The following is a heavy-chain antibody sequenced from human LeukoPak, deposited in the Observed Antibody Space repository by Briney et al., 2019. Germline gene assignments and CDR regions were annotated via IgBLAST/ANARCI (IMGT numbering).Heavy chain of an antibody. CDR2: IGITGGT. J-gene: IGHJ4*02. CDR1: GFIFSSYG. Sequence: GGSLRLSCAASGFIFSSYGMSWVRQAPGKGLEWLSSIGITGGTYDADSVKGRLTISRDSSKNTLYLQMSGLRADDTAIYYCVLRDYYSFASWGKGTLVTVSS. D-gene: IGHD4-17*01. V-gene: IGHV3-23*01. CDR3: VLRDYYSFAS.